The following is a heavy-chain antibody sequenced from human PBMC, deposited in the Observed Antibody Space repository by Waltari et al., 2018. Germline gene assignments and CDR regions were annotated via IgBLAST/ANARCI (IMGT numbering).Heavy chain of an antibody. Sequence: QVRLQESGPGLVKPSETLSLTCTVSGGSISSYYWSWIRQPAGKGLEWIGRIYTSGSTNYNPSLKSRVTMSVDTSKNQFSLKLSSVTAADTAVYYCARVQSIATAYYYMDVWGKGTTVTVSS. CDR1: GGSISSYY. V-gene: IGHV4-4*07. CDR2: IYTSGST. J-gene: IGHJ6*03. CDR3: ARVQSIATAYYYMDV. D-gene: IGHD2-21*01.